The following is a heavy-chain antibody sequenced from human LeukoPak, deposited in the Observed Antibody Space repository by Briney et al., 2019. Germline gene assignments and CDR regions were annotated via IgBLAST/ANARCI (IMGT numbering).Heavy chain of an antibody. CDR1: GGSFSGYY. Sequence: SETLSLTCAVYGGSFSGYYWSWIRQPPGKGLEWIGEINHSGSTNYNPSLKSRLTISVDKSQNHFSLKLNSVTVADTAMYFCARDSYLDTSGSFADYFDSWGQGTLVTVSS. CDR3: ARDSYLDTSGSFADYFDS. J-gene: IGHJ4*02. V-gene: IGHV4-34*01. CDR2: INHSGST. D-gene: IGHD3-22*01.